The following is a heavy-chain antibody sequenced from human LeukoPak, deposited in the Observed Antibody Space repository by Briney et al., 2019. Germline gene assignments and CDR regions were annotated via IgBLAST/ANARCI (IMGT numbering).Heavy chain of an antibody. CDR1: AASISSYY. CDR2: MYTSGSS. J-gene: IGHJ4*02. D-gene: IGHD4-17*01. Sequence: SETLSLTCTVSAASISSYYWSWIRQPPGKGLEWIGRMYTSGSSNYNPSLKSRLTMSVDTSKNQFSLKLSSVTAADTAVYYCARENDYGDYVDYWGQGTLVTVSS. CDR3: ARENDYGDYVDY. V-gene: IGHV4-4*07.